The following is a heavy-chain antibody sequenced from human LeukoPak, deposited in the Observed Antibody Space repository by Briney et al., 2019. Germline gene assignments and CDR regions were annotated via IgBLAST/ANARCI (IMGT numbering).Heavy chain of an antibody. D-gene: IGHD4-17*01. V-gene: IGHV4-61*02. J-gene: IGHJ4*02. CDR1: GGSISSGSYY. CDR2: IYTSGST. Sequence: ASETLSLTCTVSGGSISSGSYYWSWIRQPAGKGLEWIGRIYTSGSTNYNPSLKSRVTISVDTSKNQFSLKLSSVTAADTAVYYCASTSLTTGNYFDYWGQGTLVTVSS. CDR3: ASTSLTTGNYFDY.